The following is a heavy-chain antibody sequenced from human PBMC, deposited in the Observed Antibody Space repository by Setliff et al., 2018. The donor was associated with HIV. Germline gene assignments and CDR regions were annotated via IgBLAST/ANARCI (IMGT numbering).Heavy chain of an antibody. D-gene: IGHD5-18*01. Sequence: SETLSLTCAVYNGSFSGYYWTWIRQPPGKGLEWIGEINHSGSTNYSPSLKSRVTISVDASRNLFSLRLSSVTAADTAVYYCAAWGPRYSYAPYFFDSWGQGTLVTVSS. V-gene: IGHV4-34*01. CDR2: INHSGST. CDR3: AAWGPRYSYAPYFFDS. CDR1: NGSFSGYY. J-gene: IGHJ4*02.